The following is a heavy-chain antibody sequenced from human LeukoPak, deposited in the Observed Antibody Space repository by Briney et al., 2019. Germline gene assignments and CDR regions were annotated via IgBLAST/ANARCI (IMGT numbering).Heavy chain of an antibody. D-gene: IGHD3-22*01. Sequence: ASVKVSCRVSGYTLTELSMHWVRQAPGKGLEWMGGFDPEDGETIYAQKFQGRVTMTEDTSTDTAYMELSSLRSEDTAVYYCARLFIYDSSGYYFPYYFDCWGQGTLVTVSS. CDR3: ARLFIYDSSGYYFPYYFDC. J-gene: IGHJ4*02. V-gene: IGHV1-24*01. CDR1: GYTLTELS. CDR2: FDPEDGET.